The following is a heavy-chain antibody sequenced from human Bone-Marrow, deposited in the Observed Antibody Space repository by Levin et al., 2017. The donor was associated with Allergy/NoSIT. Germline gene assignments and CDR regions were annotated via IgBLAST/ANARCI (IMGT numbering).Heavy chain of an antibody. Sequence: GGSLRLSCAASGFSFYNDDMHWVRQAPGKGLEWVAVIKRDGSKEYYANSVMGRFTISRDNSKNTLYLQMNSLRADDTALYYCAKAVEWRLGLPGHWGQGTLVTVSS. J-gene: IGHJ4*02. D-gene: IGHD1-7*01. CDR2: IKRDGSKE. V-gene: IGHV3-30*18. CDR3: AKAVEWRLGLPGH. CDR1: GFSFYNDD.